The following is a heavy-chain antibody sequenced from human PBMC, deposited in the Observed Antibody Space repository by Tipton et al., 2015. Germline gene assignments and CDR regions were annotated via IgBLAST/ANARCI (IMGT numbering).Heavy chain of an antibody. D-gene: IGHD2-15*01. CDR2: IRDDGRDT. Sequence: SLRLSCVASGFTFSSYWMHWVRQAPGKGLVWVSRIRDDGRDTTYADSVKGRFTVSRDNAKNTLYLQMNSLRAEDTAVYYCARLVGVGSYYFDYWGQGTLVTVSS. J-gene: IGHJ4*02. V-gene: IGHV3-74*03. CDR3: ARLVGVGSYYFDY. CDR1: GFTFSSYW.